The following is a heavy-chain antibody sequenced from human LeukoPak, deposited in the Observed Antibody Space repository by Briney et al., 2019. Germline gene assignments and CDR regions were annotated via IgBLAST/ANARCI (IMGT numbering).Heavy chain of an antibody. CDR2: IKEDGSEK. Sequence: GGSLRLSCAASGFTFSNYWMSWVRQAPGKGLEWVANIKEDGSEKYYVDSVKGRFTISRDNAKNSLYLQMNSLRAEDTAVYYCARESPYYYDSPDAFDIWGQGTMVTVSS. D-gene: IGHD3-22*01. CDR1: GFTFSNYW. CDR3: ARESPYYYDSPDAFDI. V-gene: IGHV3-7*03. J-gene: IGHJ3*02.